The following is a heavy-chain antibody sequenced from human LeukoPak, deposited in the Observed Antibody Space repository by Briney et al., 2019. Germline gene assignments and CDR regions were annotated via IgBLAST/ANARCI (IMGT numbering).Heavy chain of an antibody. CDR3: TTMRELEFEEYYFDS. Sequence: GESLKISCQGSGYSITTYWIGWVCQEPGKGLEWLGSIYPGDSDTTYNPSFQGQVTISVDKSISTAYLLWSSLRASDTAMYYCTTMRELEFEEYYFDSWGQGTLVTVSS. D-gene: IGHD1-1*01. CDR1: GYSITTYW. J-gene: IGHJ4*02. V-gene: IGHV5-51*01. CDR2: IYPGDSDT.